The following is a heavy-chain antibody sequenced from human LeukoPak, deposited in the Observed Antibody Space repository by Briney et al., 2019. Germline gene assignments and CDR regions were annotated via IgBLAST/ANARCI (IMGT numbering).Heavy chain of an antibody. CDR3: ARGGTAMVKSPFDY. J-gene: IGHJ4*02. CDR1: GGTFSSYA. Sequence: ASVKVSCKASGGTFSSYAISWVRQAPGQGLEWMGGIIPIFGTANYAQKFQGRVTITADESTSTAYMELSSLRSEDTAVYYCARGGTAMVKSPFDYWGQGTLVTVSS. D-gene: IGHD5-18*01. V-gene: IGHV1-69*13. CDR2: IIPIFGTA.